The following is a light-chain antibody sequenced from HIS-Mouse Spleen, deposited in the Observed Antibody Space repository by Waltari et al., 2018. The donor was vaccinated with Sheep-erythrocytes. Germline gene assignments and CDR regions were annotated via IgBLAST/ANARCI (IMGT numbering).Light chain of an antibody. Sequence: SYELTQPPSVSVSPGQTASITCSVDKLGDKYDCWYQQKQGQSPVLVIYQDSKRPSGIPERFSGSNSGNTATLTISGTQAMDEADYYCQAWDSSTYVFGTGTKVTVL. CDR1: KLGDKY. CDR2: QDS. CDR3: QAWDSSTYV. J-gene: IGLJ1*01. V-gene: IGLV3-1*01.